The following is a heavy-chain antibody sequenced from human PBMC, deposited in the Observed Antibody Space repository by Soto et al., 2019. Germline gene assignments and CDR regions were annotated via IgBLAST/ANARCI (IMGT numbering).Heavy chain of an antibody. CDR1: GFTFSSYW. J-gene: IGHJ4*02. CDR3: ARDPGYSSSWYSDY. Sequence: GGSLRLSCAASGFTFSSYWMSWVRQAPGKGLEWVANIKQDGSEKYYVDSVKGRFTISRDNAKNSLYLQMNSLRAEDTAVYYCARDPGYSSSWYSDYWGQGTLVTVSS. D-gene: IGHD6-13*01. V-gene: IGHV3-7*05. CDR2: IKQDGSEK.